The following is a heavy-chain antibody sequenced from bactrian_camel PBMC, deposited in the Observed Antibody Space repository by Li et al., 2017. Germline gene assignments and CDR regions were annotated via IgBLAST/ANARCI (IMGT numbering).Heavy chain of an antibody. J-gene: IGHJ4*01. CDR1: GYLYSC. CDR3: AALDGGWVPECLRYESEYIY. D-gene: IGHD5*01. Sequence: HVQLVESGGGSVQAGGSLRLSCKVSGYLYSCMAWFRQDPGLEREGIVIIKADGSTSYADSVKGRFTISKDNAKKILNLEMRSLKPEDTAMYYCAALDGGWVPECLRYESEYIYWGQGTQVTVS. V-gene: IGHV3S53*01. CDR2: IKADGST.